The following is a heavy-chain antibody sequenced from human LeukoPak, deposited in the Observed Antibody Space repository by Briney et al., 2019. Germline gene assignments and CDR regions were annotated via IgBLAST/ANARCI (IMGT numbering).Heavy chain of an antibody. CDR1: GFTFSSHV. D-gene: IGHD3-10*01. CDR3: AKSRATGTYPGRFDY. CDR2: LSGSGKYT. V-gene: IGHV3-23*01. Sequence: GSLRLSCAASGFTFSSHVMSWVRTAPGRGLGWVSSLSGSGKYTFYADSVKGRFTISRDNSRNELFLQMNSLTSGDTAEYYCAKSRATGTYPGRFDYWGLGILVTVSS. J-gene: IGHJ4*02.